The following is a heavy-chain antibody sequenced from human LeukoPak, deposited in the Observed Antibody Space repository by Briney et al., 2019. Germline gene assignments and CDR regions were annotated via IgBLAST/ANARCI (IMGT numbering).Heavy chain of an antibody. Sequence: GGSVKVSCMSSGFTFIAYYFHWVRQAPGQGLECMGWINPNNGVTNYAQKFQDRVTMTRDTYISTAYMDLRRLRYDDTAVYYCARSNRPLVHFGDYWGQGTLVSVSS. D-gene: IGHD1-14*01. CDR2: INPNNGVT. J-gene: IGHJ4*02. CDR1: GFTFIAYY. CDR3: ARSNRPLVHFGDY. V-gene: IGHV1-2*02.